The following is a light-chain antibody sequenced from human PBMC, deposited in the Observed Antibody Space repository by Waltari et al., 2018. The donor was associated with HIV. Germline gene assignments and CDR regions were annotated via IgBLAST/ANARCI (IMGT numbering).Light chain of an antibody. CDR1: RATIRAGYA. V-gene: IGLV1-40*01. J-gene: IGLJ2*01. CDR3: QSYDSGLSGSV. Sequence: SVLTQPPSVSGAPGQRVTIPCPGSRATIRAGYAVHWYQQLPGTAPKLLIYANNNRASGVPDRFSGSKFGPSASLAITGLQAEDEANYYCQSYDSGLSGSVFGGGTKLTVL. CDR2: ANN.